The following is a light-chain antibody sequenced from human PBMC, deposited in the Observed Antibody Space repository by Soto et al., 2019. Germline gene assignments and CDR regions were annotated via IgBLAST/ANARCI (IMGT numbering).Light chain of an antibody. CDR1: QGISSN. J-gene: IGKJ1*01. CDR2: GAS. Sequence: IQLTQSPSSLSASVGDRVTITCRASQGISSNLAGYQQKPGRAPKLLVFGASTLQSGVPSRFSGSGSGTDFTLTISSLQPEDFATYFCQQLNSYPPWTFGQGTKVEIK. V-gene: IGKV1-9*01. CDR3: QQLNSYPPWT.